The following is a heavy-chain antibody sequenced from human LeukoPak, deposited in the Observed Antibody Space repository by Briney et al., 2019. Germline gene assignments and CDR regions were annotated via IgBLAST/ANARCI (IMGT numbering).Heavy chain of an antibody. CDR3: AKAKRPWQWLGGFDP. J-gene: IGHJ5*02. V-gene: IGHV3-9*01. Sequence: PGRSLRLSCAAYEFSFDAFAMTWVRQAPGRGLEWVSSINDNGDMTDYADSVKGRFTISRDNAKKYVFLEINSLRSEDTAIYFCAKAKRPWQWLGGFDPWGQGTLVSVS. CDR2: INDNGDMT. D-gene: IGHD6-19*01. CDR1: EFSFDAFA.